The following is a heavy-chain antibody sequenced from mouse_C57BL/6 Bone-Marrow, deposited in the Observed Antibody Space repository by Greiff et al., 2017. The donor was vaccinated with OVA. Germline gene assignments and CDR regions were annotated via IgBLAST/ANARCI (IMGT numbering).Heavy chain of an antibody. Sequence: EVKLMESGGGLVQPGDSLSLSCAASGFTFTNYYMSWVRQPPGKALEWLAFIRNKPNGSTTEYSASVKGRFTISRDNSQSILYLQMNALRAEDSATYYGARYKGRGAVDYCDYWGQGTALTVSS. V-gene: IGHV7-3*01. J-gene: IGHJ2*01. CDR2: IRNKPNGSTT. CDR1: GFTFTNYY. CDR3: ARYKGRGAVDYCDY. D-gene: IGHD3-3*01.